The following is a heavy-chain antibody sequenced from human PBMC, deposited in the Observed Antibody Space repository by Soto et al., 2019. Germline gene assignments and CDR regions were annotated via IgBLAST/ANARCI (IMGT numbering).Heavy chain of an antibody. Sequence: QVQLQESGPGLVRPSQTLSLSCTVSGGSISNSANHWSWIRQHPGEGLEWIGYNYYSGGTYYSPSLKGRVTMSIDASKNQFSLKLSSVTAADTAVYYCAKGVRGVPNWVDPWGQGTLVNVSS. J-gene: IGHJ5*02. V-gene: IGHV4-31*03. CDR2: NYYSGGT. CDR3: AKGVRGVPNWVDP. CDR1: GGSISNSANH. D-gene: IGHD3-10*01.